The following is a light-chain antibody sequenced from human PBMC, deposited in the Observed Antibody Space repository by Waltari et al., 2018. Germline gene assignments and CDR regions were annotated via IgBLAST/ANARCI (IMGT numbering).Light chain of an antibody. V-gene: IGKV3-20*01. CDR1: QSVSSSH. CDR3: QHYDNSHPLT. Sequence: IVLTQSPGTLSLSPGERATLSCRASQSVSSSHIVWYQQKPRQAPRLLIYGASTRAPGIPDRFSGSGSGTDFTLTISRLEPEDFEVYYCQHYDNSHPLTFGGGTKVEI. J-gene: IGKJ4*01. CDR2: GAS.